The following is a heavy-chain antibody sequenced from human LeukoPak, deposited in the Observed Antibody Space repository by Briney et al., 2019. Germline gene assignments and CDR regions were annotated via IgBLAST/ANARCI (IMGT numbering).Heavy chain of an antibody. CDR1: GFTFSDYY. CDR2: ILYDGSKK. CDR3: SNTTRVGVTVGPFDV. D-gene: IGHD1-26*01. Sequence: VGSLRLSCAASGFTFSDYYMSWIRQAPGKGLEWVALILYDGSKKYYADSVKGRFTISRDNSKNTLYLQMTSMRTEEPAVYHSSNTTRVGVTVGPFDVCGQATMVTVSS. J-gene: IGHJ3*01. V-gene: IGHV3-30*02.